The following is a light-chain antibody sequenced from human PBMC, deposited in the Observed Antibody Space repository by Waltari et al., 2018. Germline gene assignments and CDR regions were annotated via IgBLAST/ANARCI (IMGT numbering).Light chain of an antibody. CDR1: SSDVGGYDY. V-gene: IGLV2-11*01. J-gene: IGLJ3*02. CDR2: GVY. CDR3: CSYANSKWV. Sequence: QSVLTQPRSVSGSPGQSVAISCTGTSSDVGGYDYVSWYQQYPGKAPKVMIYGVYKRPSGVPDRFSVSKSGNPASLSISGLQAEDEADFYCCSYANSKWVFGGGTKLTVL.